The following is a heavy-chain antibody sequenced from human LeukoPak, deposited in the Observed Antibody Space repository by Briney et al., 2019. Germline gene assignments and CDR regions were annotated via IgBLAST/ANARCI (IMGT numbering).Heavy chain of an antibody. V-gene: IGHV3-23*01. Sequence: GGSLRLSCAASGFTFSSYAMSWVRQAPGKGLEWVSTIYSGGSTYYADSVKGRFTISRDNSKNTLYLQMNSLRAEDTAVYYCAKETGSAVGSTDFDYWGQGTLVTVSS. CDR2: IYSGGST. D-gene: IGHD4-17*01. J-gene: IGHJ4*02. CDR3: AKETGSAVGSTDFDY. CDR1: GFTFSSYA.